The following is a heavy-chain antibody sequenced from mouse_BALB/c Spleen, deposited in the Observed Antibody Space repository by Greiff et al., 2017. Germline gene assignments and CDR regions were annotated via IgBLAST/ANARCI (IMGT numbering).Heavy chain of an antibody. Sequence: EVKLVESGGGLVKPGGSLTLSCAASGFTFSSYTMSWVRQTPEKRLEWVATISSGGSNTYYPDSVKGRFTISRDNTKNTLYLQMSSLKSEDTARYCCSREDDAPADYWGQGTTLTVSS. J-gene: IGHJ2*01. CDR2: ISSGGSNT. CDR1: GFTFSSYT. V-gene: IGHV5-6-4*01. CDR3: SREDDAPADY.